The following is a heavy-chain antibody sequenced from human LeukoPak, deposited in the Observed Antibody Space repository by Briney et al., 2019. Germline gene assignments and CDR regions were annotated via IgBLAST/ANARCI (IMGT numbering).Heavy chain of an antibody. J-gene: IGHJ4*02. Sequence: GASVKVSCKASGGTFSSYAISWVRQAPGQGLEWMGGIIPIFGTANYAQKFQGRVTITADKSTSTAYMELSSLRSEDTAVYYCARSLAVAGIYFDYWGQGTLVTVSS. CDR1: GGTFSSYA. V-gene: IGHV1-69*06. CDR3: ARSLAVAGIYFDY. CDR2: IIPIFGTA. D-gene: IGHD6-19*01.